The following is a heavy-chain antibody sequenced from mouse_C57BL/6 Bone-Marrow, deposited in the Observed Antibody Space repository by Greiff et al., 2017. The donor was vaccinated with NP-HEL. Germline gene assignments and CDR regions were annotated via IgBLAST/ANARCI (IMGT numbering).Heavy chain of an antibody. CDR1: GYTFTSYW. V-gene: IGHV1-64*01. CDR3: ASRSTMVTRGVYYYAMDY. D-gene: IGHD2-2*01. Sequence: QVQLQQSGAELVKPGASVKLSCKASGYTFTSYWMHWVKQRPGQGLEWIGMIHPNSGSTNYNEKFKSKATLTVDKSSSTAYMQLSSLTSEDSAVYYCASRSTMVTRGVYYYAMDYWGQGTSVTVSS. CDR2: IHPNSGST. J-gene: IGHJ4*01.